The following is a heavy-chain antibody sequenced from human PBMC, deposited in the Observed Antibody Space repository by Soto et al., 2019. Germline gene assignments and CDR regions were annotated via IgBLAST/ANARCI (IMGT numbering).Heavy chain of an antibody. CDR2: IWYDGSNK. D-gene: IGHD3-16*01. Sequence: GGSLRLSCAASGFTFSSYGMHWVRQAPGKGLEWVAVIWYDGSNKYYADSVKGRFTISRDNSKNTLYLQMNSLRAEDTAVYYSARASGLDAFDIWGQGTMVTVSS. V-gene: IGHV3-33*01. J-gene: IGHJ3*02. CDR1: GFTFSSYG. CDR3: ARASGLDAFDI.